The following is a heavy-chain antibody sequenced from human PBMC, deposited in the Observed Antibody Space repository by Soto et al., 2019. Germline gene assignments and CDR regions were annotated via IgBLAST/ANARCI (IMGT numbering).Heavy chain of an antibody. Sequence: ALVKGSCKTFGYTFTSYDIYWGRHATGQGLEWMVWMNPNSGNTGYAQKFQGRVTMTRKTSISTAYMELSSLRSEDTDVYYCERHVWNYGMDVWGQGTTVPVSS. J-gene: IGHJ6*01. CDR2: MNPNSGNT. CDR1: GYTFTSYD. CDR3: ERHVWNYGMDV. V-gene: IGHV1-8*01. D-gene: IGHD1-1*01.